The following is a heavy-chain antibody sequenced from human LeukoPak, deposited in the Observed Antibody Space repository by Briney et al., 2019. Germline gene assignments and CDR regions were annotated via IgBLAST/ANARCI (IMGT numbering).Heavy chain of an antibody. D-gene: IGHD6-19*01. Sequence: PGGSLRLSCAASGFTFSDSYMSWIRQAPGKGLEWVSYISGSGTTIYYADSLKGRFTVSRDNAKNSLYLQMNSLRAEDTAVYYCARERQWLVPPYFDYWGQGTLVTVSS. CDR1: GFTFSDSY. CDR2: ISGSGTTI. J-gene: IGHJ4*02. CDR3: ARERQWLVPPYFDY. V-gene: IGHV3-11*01.